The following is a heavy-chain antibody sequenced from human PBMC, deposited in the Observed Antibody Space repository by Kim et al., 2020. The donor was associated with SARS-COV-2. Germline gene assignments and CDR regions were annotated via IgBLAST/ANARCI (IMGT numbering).Heavy chain of an antibody. CDR3: ARVATVTRGFFDY. D-gene: IGHD4-17*01. CDR1: GGSVSSGSYY. Sequence: SETLSLTCTVSGGSVSSGSYYWSWIRQPPGKGLEWIGYIYYSGSTNYNPSLKSRVTISVDTSKNQFSLKLSSVTAADTAVYYCARVATVTRGFFDYWGQGTLVTVSS. J-gene: IGHJ4*02. CDR2: IYYSGST. V-gene: IGHV4-61*01.